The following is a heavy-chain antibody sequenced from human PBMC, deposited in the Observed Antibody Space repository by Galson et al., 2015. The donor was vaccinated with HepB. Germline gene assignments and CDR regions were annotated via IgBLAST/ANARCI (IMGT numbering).Heavy chain of an antibody. Sequence: SLRLSCAASGFTFSDYYMNWIRQAPGKGLEWVSVIYSGGSTYYADSVKGRFTISRDNSKNTLYLQMNSLRAEDTAVYYCARARRLGAPSPFDYWGQGTLVTASS. CDR2: IYSGGST. CDR3: ARARRLGAPSPFDY. V-gene: IGHV3-53*01. D-gene: IGHD4/OR15-4a*01. CDR1: GFTFSDYY. J-gene: IGHJ4*02.